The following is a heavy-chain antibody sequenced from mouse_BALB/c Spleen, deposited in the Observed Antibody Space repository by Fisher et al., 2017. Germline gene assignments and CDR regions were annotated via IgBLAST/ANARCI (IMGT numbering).Heavy chain of an antibody. CDR3: ARQSSSGYVGVMDY. V-gene: IGHV5-12*01. Sequence: RFTISRDNAKNTLYLQMSRLKSEDTAMYYCARQSSSGYVGVMDYWGQGTSVTVSS. J-gene: IGHJ4*01. D-gene: IGHD3-1*01.